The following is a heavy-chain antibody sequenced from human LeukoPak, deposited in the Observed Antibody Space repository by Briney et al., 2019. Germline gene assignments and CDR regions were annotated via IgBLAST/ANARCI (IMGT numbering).Heavy chain of an antibody. CDR1: GGSFSGYY. CDR3: ARGPRQWLPRGWFDP. J-gene: IGHJ5*02. Sequence: SETLSLTCAVYGGSFSGYYWSWIRQPPGKGLEWIGEINHSGSTNYNPSLKSRVTISVDTSKNQFSLKPSSVTAADTAVYYCARGPRQWLPRGWFDPWGQGTLVTVSS. V-gene: IGHV4-34*01. CDR2: INHSGST. D-gene: IGHD6-19*01.